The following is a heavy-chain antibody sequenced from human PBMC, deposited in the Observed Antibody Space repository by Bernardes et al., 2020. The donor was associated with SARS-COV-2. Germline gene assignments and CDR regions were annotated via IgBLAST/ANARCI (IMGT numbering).Heavy chain of an antibody. D-gene: IGHD3-10*01. J-gene: IGHJ4*02. Sequence: GSLRLSCEVSGLSFSYVWMTWVRQAPGKGLEWVGRIKSQSDGGTPDYAAPVKGRFTISRDDSEDTLYLQMDRMRTDDMAVYYCVASKIGSAAYDYWGQGTLVTVSS. CDR3: VASKIGSAAYDY. V-gene: IGHV3-15*01. CDR2: IKSQSDGGTP. CDR1: GLSFSYVW.